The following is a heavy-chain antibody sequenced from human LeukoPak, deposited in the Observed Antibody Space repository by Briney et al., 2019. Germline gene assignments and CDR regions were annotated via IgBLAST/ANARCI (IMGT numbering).Heavy chain of an antibody. CDR1: GGTFSSYA. J-gene: IGHJ4*02. D-gene: IGHD3-22*01. V-gene: IGHV1-69*04. CDR3: ARDQSPRKGYYDSSGYRY. Sequence: SVKVSCKASGGTFSSYAISWVRQAPGQGLEWMGRIIPIFGIANYAQKFQGRATITADKSTSTAYMELSSLRSEDTAVYYCARDQSPRKGYYDSSGYRYWGQGTLVTVSS. CDR2: IIPIFGIA.